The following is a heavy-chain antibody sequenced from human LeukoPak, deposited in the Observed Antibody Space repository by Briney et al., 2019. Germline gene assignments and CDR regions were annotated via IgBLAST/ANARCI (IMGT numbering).Heavy chain of an antibody. J-gene: IGHJ5*02. V-gene: IGHV4-34*01. Sequence: SETLSLTCAVYGGSFSGYYWSWIRQPPGKGLEWIGEINHSGSTNYNPSLKSRVTISVDTSKDQFSLKLSSVTAADTAVYYCAVRELLDIVVVPAAMWGNWFDPWGQGTLVTVSS. D-gene: IGHD2-2*03. CDR1: GGSFSGYY. CDR3: AVRELLDIVVVPAAMWGNWFDP. CDR2: INHSGST.